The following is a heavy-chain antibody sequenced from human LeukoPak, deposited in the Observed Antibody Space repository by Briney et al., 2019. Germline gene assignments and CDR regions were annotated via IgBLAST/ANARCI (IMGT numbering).Heavy chain of an antibody. V-gene: IGHV4-34*01. J-gene: IGHJ4*02. CDR3: AVTYYDFWSHFDY. Sequence: SETQSLTCAVYGGSFSGYYWSWIRQPPGKGLEWIGEINHSGSTNYNPSLKSRVTVSVDTSKNQFSLKLSSVTAADTAVYYCAVTYYDFWSHFDYWGQGTLVTVSS. CDR1: GGSFSGYY. D-gene: IGHD3-3*01. CDR2: INHSGST.